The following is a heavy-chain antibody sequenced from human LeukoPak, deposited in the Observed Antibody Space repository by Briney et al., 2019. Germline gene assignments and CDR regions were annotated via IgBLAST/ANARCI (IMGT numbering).Heavy chain of an antibody. CDR2: IIPIFGTA. V-gene: IGHV1-69*13. J-gene: IGHJ4*02. Sequence: SVKVSCKASGGTFISYAISGVRQAPGQGLEWMGGIIPIFGTANYAQKFQGRVTITAEESTSTAYMELSSQRSEDTAVYYCAKLIYYYASSGYLPDSDYWGQGTLVTVSS. D-gene: IGHD3-22*01. CDR3: AKLIYYYASSGYLPDSDY. CDR1: GGTFISYA.